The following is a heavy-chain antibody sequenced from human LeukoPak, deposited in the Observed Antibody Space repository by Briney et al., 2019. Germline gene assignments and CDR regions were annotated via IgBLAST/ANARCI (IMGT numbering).Heavy chain of an antibody. Sequence: PSETLSLTCTVSGGSISSNTYYWGWVRQPPGKGLEWIGEIYHSGSTNYNPSLKSRVTISVDKSKNQFSLKLSSVTAADTAVYYCARGTRYYDILTGYAAFYYFDYWDQGTLVTVSS. J-gene: IGHJ4*02. D-gene: IGHD3-9*01. CDR3: ARGTRYYDILTGYAAFYYFDY. CDR2: IYHSGST. CDR1: GGSISSNTYY. V-gene: IGHV4-39*07.